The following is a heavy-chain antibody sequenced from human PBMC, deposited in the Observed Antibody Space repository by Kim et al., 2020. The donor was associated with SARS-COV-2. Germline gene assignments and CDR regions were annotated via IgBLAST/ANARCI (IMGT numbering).Heavy chain of an antibody. D-gene: IGHD3-10*01. CDR2: ISYDGSNK. CDR1: GFTFSSYG. J-gene: IGHJ6*01. Sequence: GGSLRLSCAASGFTFSSYGMHWVRQAPGKGLEWVAVISYDGSNKYYADSVKGRFTISRDNSKNTLYLQMNSLRAEDTAVYYCARELSGRSEYYYYYYGM. V-gene: IGHV3-33*05. CDR3: ARELSGRSEYYYYYYGM.